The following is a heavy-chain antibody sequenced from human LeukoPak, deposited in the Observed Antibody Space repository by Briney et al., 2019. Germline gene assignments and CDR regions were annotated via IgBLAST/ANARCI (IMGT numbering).Heavy chain of an antibody. CDR2: FYYSGAT. V-gene: IGHV4-59*08. D-gene: IGHD5-24*01. Sequence: SETLSLTCTVSGGSISSSYWSWIRQPPGEGLEGIGYFYYSGATTYNPSLQSRVTISVDTSKTQLSLKMTSMTAADTAVYYCARSNARDGYNFGYWGQGILVTVSS. CDR1: GGSISSSY. CDR3: ARSNARDGYNFGY. J-gene: IGHJ4*02.